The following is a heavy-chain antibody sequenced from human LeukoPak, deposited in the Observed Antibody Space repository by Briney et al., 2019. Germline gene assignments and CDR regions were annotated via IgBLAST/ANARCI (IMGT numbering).Heavy chain of an antibody. D-gene: IGHD6-19*01. CDR1: GGSFSGYY. Sequence: SEILSLTCAVYGGSFSGYYWSWIRQPPGKGLEWIGEINHSGSTNYNPSLKSRVTISVDTSKNQFSLKLSFVTAADTAVYYCAKGQWLPTNWFDPWGQGTLVTVSS. CDR3: AKGQWLPTNWFDP. V-gene: IGHV4-34*01. J-gene: IGHJ5*02. CDR2: INHSGST.